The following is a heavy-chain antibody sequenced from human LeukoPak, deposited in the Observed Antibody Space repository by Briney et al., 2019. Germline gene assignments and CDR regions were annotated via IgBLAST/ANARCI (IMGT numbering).Heavy chain of an antibody. D-gene: IGHD3-10*01. Sequence: ASVKVSCKVSGYTLTELSMHWVRQAPGKGLGWMGGFDPEDGETIYAQKFQGRVTMTEDTSTDTAYMELSSLRSEDTAVYYCATDVITMVRGVTNYWGQGTLVTVSS. CDR3: ATDVITMVRGVTNY. V-gene: IGHV1-24*01. CDR2: FDPEDGET. J-gene: IGHJ4*02. CDR1: GYTLTELS.